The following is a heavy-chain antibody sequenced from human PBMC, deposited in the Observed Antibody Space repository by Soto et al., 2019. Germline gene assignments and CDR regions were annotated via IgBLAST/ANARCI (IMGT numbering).Heavy chain of an antibody. V-gene: IGHV4-59*01. CDR1: GGSISSYY. Sequence: QVQLQESGPGLVKPSETLSLTCTVSGGSISSYYWSWIRQPPGKGLEWIGYIYYSGSTNYNPSLXSXVXISXDTSKNQFSLKLSSVTAADTAVYYCARVYAYYFDYWGQGTLVTVSS. CDR2: IYYSGST. D-gene: IGHD2-8*01. J-gene: IGHJ4*02. CDR3: ARVYAYYFDY.